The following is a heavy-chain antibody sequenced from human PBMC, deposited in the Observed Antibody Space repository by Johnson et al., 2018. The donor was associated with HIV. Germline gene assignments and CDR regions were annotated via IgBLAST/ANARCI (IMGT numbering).Heavy chain of an antibody. CDR2: IKQDGSEK. D-gene: IGHD3-10*01. J-gene: IGHJ3*02. V-gene: IGHV3-7*01. CDR3: ARDWDYSGAFDI. CDR1: GFTFSSYW. Sequence: VQLVESGGGLVQPGGSLRLSCATSGFTFSSYWMSWVRQAPGKGLEWVANIKQDGSEKYYVDSVKGRFTISRDNSKNTLYLQMNSLRTEDTAVYYCARDWDYSGAFDIWGQGTMVTVSS.